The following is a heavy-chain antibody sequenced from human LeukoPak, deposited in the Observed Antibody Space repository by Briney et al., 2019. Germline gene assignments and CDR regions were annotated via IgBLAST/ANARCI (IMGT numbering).Heavy chain of an antibody. CDR2: IIPILGIA. CDR1: GGTFSSYA. J-gene: IGHJ6*03. D-gene: IGHD5-24*01. CDR3: ARSMASDYYYYYMDV. Sequence: ASVKVSCKASGGTFSSYAISWVRQAPGQGLEWMGRIIPILGIANYAQKFQGRVTITADKSTSTAYMELSSLRSEDTAVYYCARSMASDYYYYYMDVWGKGTTVTVSS. V-gene: IGHV1-69*04.